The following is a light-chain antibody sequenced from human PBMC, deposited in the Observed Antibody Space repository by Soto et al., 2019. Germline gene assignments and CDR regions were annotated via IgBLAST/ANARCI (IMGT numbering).Light chain of an antibody. Sequence: YELTQPPSVSVSPGQTASITCSGDKLGDKYACWYQQKPGQSPVLVIYQDSKRPSGIPERFSGSNSGNTATLTISGTQAMDEADYYCQAWDSSTAWEVFGGGTKLTVL. CDR1: KLGDKY. CDR3: QAWDSSTAWEV. CDR2: QDS. J-gene: IGLJ2*01. V-gene: IGLV3-1*01.